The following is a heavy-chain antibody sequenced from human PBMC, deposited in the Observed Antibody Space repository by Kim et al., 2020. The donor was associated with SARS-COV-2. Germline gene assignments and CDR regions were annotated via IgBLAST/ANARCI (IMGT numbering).Heavy chain of an antibody. J-gene: IGHJ3*02. Sequence: SETLSLTCTVSGGSISSYYWSWIRQPPGKGLEWIGYIYYSGSTNYNPSLKSRVTISVDTSKNQFSLKLSSVTAADTTVYYCARNYYDSSGYPDDAFDIWG. CDR2: IYYSGST. CDR1: GGSISSYY. CDR3: ARNYYDSSGYPDDAFDI. D-gene: IGHD3-22*01. V-gene: IGHV4-59*01.